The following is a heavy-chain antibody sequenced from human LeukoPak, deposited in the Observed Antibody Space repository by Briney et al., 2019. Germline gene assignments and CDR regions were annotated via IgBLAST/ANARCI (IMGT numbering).Heavy chain of an antibody. D-gene: IGHD2-21*01. V-gene: IGHV1-2*02. CDR1: AYTFRGYY. Sequence: ASVKVSCKASAYTFRGYYIHGVREAPGQGLEWRGCINFNSGGKIFAEKFQDRVTMARDTSISTAYMELSRLRSDDTAVYYCARQIVSGSMGCDFWGQGTLVTVSS. CDR2: INFNSGGK. J-gene: IGHJ4*02. CDR3: ARQIVSGSMGCDF.